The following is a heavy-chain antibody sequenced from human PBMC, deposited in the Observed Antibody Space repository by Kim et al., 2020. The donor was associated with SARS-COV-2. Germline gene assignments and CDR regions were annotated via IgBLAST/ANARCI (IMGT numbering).Heavy chain of an antibody. CDR3: ARHEGPGGWFDP. Sequence: NYSPSFQGHVTISADKSISTAYLQWSSLKASDTAMYYCARHEGPGGWFDPWGQGTLVTVSS. V-gene: IGHV5-10-1*01. J-gene: IGHJ5*02. D-gene: IGHD1-1*01.